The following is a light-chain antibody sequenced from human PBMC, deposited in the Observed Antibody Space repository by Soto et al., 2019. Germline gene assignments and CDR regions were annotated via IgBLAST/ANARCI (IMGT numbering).Light chain of an antibody. V-gene: IGKV3D-15*01. CDR2: DAS. CDR3: QLYNRWPPMT. J-gene: IGKJ5*01. Sequence: PSCSVCQSVSSSYLAWYQQKPDQAPRVLIYDASTRATGIPDRFSGSGSGTDFPLSFAVLQSVVFVVYDCQLYNRWPPMTFGQGTRLEIK. CDR1: QSVSSSY.